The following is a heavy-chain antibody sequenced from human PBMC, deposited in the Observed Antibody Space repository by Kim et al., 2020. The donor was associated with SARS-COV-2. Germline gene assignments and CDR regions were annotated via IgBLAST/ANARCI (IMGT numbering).Heavy chain of an antibody. J-gene: IGHJ4*02. D-gene: IGHD3-10*01. CDR2: VSYDESNK. V-gene: IGHV3-30*18. CDR3: AKDSGSGSYYPH. Sequence: GGSLRLSCAASGFTFSNYGMHWVRQAPGKGLEWVAVVSYDESNKYYADSVKGRFTISRDNSKNTLYLQMNSLRAEDTAVYYCAKDSGSGSYYPHWGQGSLVTVSS. CDR1: GFTFSNYG.